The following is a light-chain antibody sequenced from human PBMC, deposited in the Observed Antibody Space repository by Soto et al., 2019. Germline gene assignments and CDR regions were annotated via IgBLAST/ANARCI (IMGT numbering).Light chain of an antibody. Sequence: EIVLTQSPGTLSLSPGERATLSCRASQSVSSSYLAWYQQKPGQAPRLLIYGASSRATGLPDRFSGSGSGTDFTLTISRLEPDDFAVYYCQQYGSSPFGGGTKVEIK. CDR2: GAS. CDR1: QSVSSSY. CDR3: QQYGSSP. J-gene: IGKJ4*01. V-gene: IGKV3-20*01.